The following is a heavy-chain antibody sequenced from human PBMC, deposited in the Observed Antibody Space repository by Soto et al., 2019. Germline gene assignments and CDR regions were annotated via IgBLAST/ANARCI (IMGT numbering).Heavy chain of an antibody. D-gene: IGHD2-21*02. CDR3: VKDHCGGDCYSNPYFDY. CDR1: GSSFTTYG. CDR2: IWYDGSKT. V-gene: IGHV3-33*06. J-gene: IGHJ4*02. Sequence: QVQLVESGGGVVQPGGSLRLSCAASGSSFTTYGLHWVRQAPGKGLEWVAVIWYDGSKTYYADSVKGRFTISRDNSKNTLYLQMNSVRVEDTAMYYCVKDHCGGDCYSNPYFDYWGQGTLVTVSS.